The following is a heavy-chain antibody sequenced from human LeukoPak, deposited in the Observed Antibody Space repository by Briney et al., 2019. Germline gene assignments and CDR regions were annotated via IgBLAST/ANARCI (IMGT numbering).Heavy chain of an antibody. J-gene: IGHJ5*02. CDR3: AREGEMATKSRWFDP. Sequence: GASVKVSCKASGYTFIVYYMHWVRQAPGQGLEWMGWINPNSGGTNYAQKFQGRVTMTRDTSISTAYMELSRLRSDDTAVYYCAREGEMATKSRWFDPWGQGTLVTVSS. CDR1: GYTFIVYY. D-gene: IGHD5-24*01. V-gene: IGHV1-2*02. CDR2: INPNSGGT.